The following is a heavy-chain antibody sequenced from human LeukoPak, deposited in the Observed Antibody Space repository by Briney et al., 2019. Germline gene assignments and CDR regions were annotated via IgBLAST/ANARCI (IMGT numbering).Heavy chain of an antibody. Sequence: GGSLRLSCAASGFTFSSYSMNWVRQAPGKGLEWVSYISSSSSSTIYYADSVKGRFTISRDSAKNSLYLQMNSLRAEDTAVYYCAREEYCSGGSCSSTGFDYWGQGTLVTVSS. J-gene: IGHJ4*02. CDR2: ISSSSSSTI. V-gene: IGHV3-48*04. CDR3: AREEYCSGGSCSSTGFDY. CDR1: GFTFSSYS. D-gene: IGHD2-15*01.